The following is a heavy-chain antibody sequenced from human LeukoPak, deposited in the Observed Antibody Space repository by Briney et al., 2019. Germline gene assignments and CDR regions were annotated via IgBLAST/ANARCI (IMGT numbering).Heavy chain of an antibody. CDR1: GGSISSYY. CDR3: ARHLRKGRAGAGVFDY. D-gene: IGHD6-19*01. J-gene: IGHJ4*02. CDR2: IYTSGST. Sequence: PSETLSLTCTVSGGSISSYYWSWIRQPAGKGLEWIGRIYTSGSTNYNPSLKSRVTISVDTSKNQFSLKLSSVTAADTAVYYCARHLRKGRAGAGVFDYWGQGTLVTVSS. V-gene: IGHV4-4*07.